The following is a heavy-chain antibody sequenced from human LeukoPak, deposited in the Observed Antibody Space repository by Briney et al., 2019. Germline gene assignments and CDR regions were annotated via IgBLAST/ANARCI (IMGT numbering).Heavy chain of an antibody. CDR1: GFTFSSYG. CDR2: ISYDGSNK. Sequence: AGGSLRLSCAASGFTFSSYGMHWVRQAPGKGLEWVAVISYDGSNKYYADSVKGRFTISRDNAKNSLYLQMNSLRAEDTAVYYCARVGYDFWSGHNWFDPWGQGTLVTVSS. J-gene: IGHJ5*02. CDR3: ARVGYDFWSGHNWFDP. V-gene: IGHV3-30*03. D-gene: IGHD3-3*01.